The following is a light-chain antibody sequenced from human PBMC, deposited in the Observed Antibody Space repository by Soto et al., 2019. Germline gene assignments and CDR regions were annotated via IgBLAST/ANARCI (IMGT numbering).Light chain of an antibody. CDR3: QQYNKRTPLT. J-gene: IGKJ4*01. CDR1: QGVRTD. V-gene: IGKV3-15*01. Sequence: EIVSTPFTATLSLSRGERATLSCRASQGVRTDLAWYQQKPGQPPRLLIYAASTRATGVPARFSGSGSGTEFTLTISSRQSEDFGVYYCQQYNKRTPLTFGGGTKVDIK. CDR2: AAS.